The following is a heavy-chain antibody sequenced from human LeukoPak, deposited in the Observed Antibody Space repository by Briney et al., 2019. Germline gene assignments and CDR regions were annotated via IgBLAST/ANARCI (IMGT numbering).Heavy chain of an antibody. CDR1: GGSISSSSYY. D-gene: IGHD4-17*01. J-gene: IGHJ5*02. CDR2: IYYSGST. Sequence: SETLSLTCTVSGGSISSSSYYWGWIRQPPGKGLEWIGSIYYSGSTYYNPSLKSRVTISVDTSKNQFSLKLSSVTAADTAVYYCARDFTTVTTPGWSDPWGQGTLVTVSS. V-gene: IGHV4-39*07. CDR3: ARDFTTVTTPGWSDP.